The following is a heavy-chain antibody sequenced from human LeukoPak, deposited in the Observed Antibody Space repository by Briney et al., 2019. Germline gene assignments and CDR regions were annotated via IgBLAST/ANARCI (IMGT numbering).Heavy chain of an antibody. V-gene: IGHV4-39*01. J-gene: IGHJ4*02. CDR1: GGSISDSSYY. CDR3: ARGLSVAGAGY. Sequence: SETLSLTCTVSGGSISDSSYYWGWIRQPPGRGLEWIGSVYYSGSTHYNSSLKSRVTISVDTSKNQFSLKLSSVTAADTAVYYCARGLSVAGAGYWGQGTLVTVSS. D-gene: IGHD6-19*01. CDR2: VYYSGST.